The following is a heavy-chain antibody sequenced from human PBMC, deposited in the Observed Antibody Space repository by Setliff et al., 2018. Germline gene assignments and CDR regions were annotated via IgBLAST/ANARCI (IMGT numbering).Heavy chain of an antibody. CDR3: ARDLMVFARLIYYMDV. CDR2: VSAYNGNI. J-gene: IGHJ6*03. V-gene: IGHV1-18*01. Sequence: ASVKVSCKAYGYTFSRNYITWVRQAPGRGLEWMGWVSAYNGNINYAQKFQGRVTMTTDTSTSTAYMELRSLTSDDTAVYYCARDLMVFARLIYYMDVWGKGTTVTVSS. D-gene: IGHD2-8*01. CDR1: GYTFSRNY.